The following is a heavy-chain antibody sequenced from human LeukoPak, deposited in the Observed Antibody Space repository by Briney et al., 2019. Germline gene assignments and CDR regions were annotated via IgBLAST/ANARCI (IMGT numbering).Heavy chain of an antibody. V-gene: IGHV3-15*01. J-gene: IGHJ4*02. Sequence: GGSLRLSCAASGFTFSNVWMTWVRQGPGKGLGWVGRIKRKTDGGTTDYAAPVKGRFTISGDDSKNTLYLQMNSLKTEDTAVYYCTTDPYGDDYWGQGTLVTVSS. CDR3: TTDPYGDDY. D-gene: IGHD3-10*01. CDR1: GFTFSNVW. CDR2: IKRKTDGGTT.